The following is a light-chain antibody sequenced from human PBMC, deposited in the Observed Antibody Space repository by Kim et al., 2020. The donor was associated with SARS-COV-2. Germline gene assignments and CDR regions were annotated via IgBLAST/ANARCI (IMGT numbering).Light chain of an antibody. J-gene: IGLJ3*02. CDR3: YSAADNNLRV. V-gene: IGLV3-27*01. CDR2: KDS. Sequence: SYELTQPSSVSVSPGQTARITCSGDVLAKKYVRWFQQKPGQAPVVVIYKDSERPSGIPERFSGSSSGTTVTLTISGAQVEDEADYYCYSAADNNLRVFGGGTQLTVL. CDR1: VLAKKY.